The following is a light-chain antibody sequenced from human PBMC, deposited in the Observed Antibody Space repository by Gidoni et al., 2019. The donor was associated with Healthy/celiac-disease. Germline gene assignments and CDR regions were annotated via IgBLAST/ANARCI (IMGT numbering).Light chain of an antibody. Sequence: AIRMTQSPSSFSASTGDRVNITCRASQGISSYLAWSQQQPVKAPKLLIYAASTLQSGVPSRSSGSGFGTDFTLTISCLQYEDFSTYYCQQYYSYPWTFGQGTKVEIK. CDR1: QGISSY. J-gene: IGKJ1*01. CDR3: QQYYSYPWT. CDR2: AAS. V-gene: IGKV1-8*01.